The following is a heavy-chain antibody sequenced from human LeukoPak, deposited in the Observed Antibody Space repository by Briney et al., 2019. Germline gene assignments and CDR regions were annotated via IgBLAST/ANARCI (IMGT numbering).Heavy chain of an antibody. V-gene: IGHV3-64*01. D-gene: IGHD2-15*01. CDR2: ISSNGGST. Sequence: GGSLRLSCAASGFTFSSYAMHWVRQAPGKGLEYVSAISSNGGSTYYANSVKGRFTISRDNSKNTLYLQMGSLRAEDMAVYYCAREIYCSGGSCYPDAFDIWGQGTMVTVSS. CDR1: GFTFSSYA. J-gene: IGHJ3*02. CDR3: AREIYCSGGSCYPDAFDI.